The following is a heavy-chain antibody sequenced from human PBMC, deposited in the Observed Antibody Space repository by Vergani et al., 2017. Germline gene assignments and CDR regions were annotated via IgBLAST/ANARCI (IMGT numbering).Heavy chain of an antibody. D-gene: IGHD6-13*01. Sequence: EVQLVESGGGLVLPGGALRLACSASGFTFDDYAMHWVRQAPGKGLEWVSGINWNSDSIAYADSVKGRFTISRDNAKNSLYLQMNSLRAEDTALYYCVKDIAASGNYWYFDLWGRGTLVTVSS. V-gene: IGHV3-9*01. CDR1: GFTFDDYA. CDR3: VKDIAASGNYWYFDL. J-gene: IGHJ2*01. CDR2: INWNSDSI.